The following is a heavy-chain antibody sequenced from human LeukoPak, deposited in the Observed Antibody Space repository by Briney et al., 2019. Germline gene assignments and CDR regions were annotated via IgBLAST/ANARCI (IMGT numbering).Heavy chain of an antibody. CDR3: ARGLEQLVSLGAFDI. CDR1: GGSFSGYY. J-gene: IGHJ3*02. V-gene: IGHV4-34*01. D-gene: IGHD6-13*01. CDR2: INHSGST. Sequence: SETLSLTCAVYGGSFSGYYWSWIRQPPGKGLEWIGEINHSGSTNYNPSLKSRVTISVDTSKNQFSPKLSSVTAADTAVYYCARGLEQLVSLGAFDIWGQGTMVTVSS.